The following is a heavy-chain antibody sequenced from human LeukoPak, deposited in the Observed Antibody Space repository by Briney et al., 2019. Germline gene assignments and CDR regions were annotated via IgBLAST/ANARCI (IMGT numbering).Heavy chain of an antibody. CDR3: ARGGVDIVATIGSYYFDY. CDR1: GYTFSGYY. CDR2: INPNRGGT. D-gene: IGHD5-12*01. Sequence: RASVKVSCKASGYTFSGYYIHWVRQAPGQGLEWMGWINPNRGGTNYAQKFQGRVTMTRDTSITTAYMELSRLRSDDTAVYYCARGGVDIVATIGSYYFDYWGQGTLVTVSS. V-gene: IGHV1-2*02. J-gene: IGHJ4*02.